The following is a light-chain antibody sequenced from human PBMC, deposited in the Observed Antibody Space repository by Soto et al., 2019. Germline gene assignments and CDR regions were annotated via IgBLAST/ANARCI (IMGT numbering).Light chain of an antibody. V-gene: IGKV3-11*01. Sequence: IVLTQSPSTLSVSPGEGATLSCRASQSIDIYLAWYQQKPGQAPRLLIYGATNRATGIPSRFSGSGSGTDFTLTISSLEPEDFAVYYCQQRKNWPPLTFGGGTKVDIK. J-gene: IGKJ4*01. CDR2: GAT. CDR1: QSIDIY. CDR3: QQRKNWPPLT.